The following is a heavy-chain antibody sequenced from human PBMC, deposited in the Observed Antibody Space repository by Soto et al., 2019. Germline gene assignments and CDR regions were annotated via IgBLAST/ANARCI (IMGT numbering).Heavy chain of an antibody. J-gene: IGHJ4*02. CDR2: ISGGGSIT. D-gene: IGHD6-13*01. CDR1: GFTFTNYA. Sequence: EVLLLESGGDLVQPGGSLRLSCAASGFTFTNYAMTWVRQAPGKGLEWVSTISGGGSITYYADSLKGRFTISKDNSKNTLYLQINSLRAEDTAVYYCAKTIRGGYSSSWYYFDYCGQGTLVTVSS. CDR3: AKTIRGGYSSSWYYFDY. V-gene: IGHV3-23*01.